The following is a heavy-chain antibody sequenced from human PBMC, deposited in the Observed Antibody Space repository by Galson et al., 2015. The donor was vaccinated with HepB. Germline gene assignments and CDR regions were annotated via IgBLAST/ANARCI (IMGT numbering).Heavy chain of an antibody. CDR2: INPSGSGA. V-gene: IGHV1-46*01. CDR3: ARDKPDFDQLSKYYYYMDV. Sequence: FAFTRYHMHWVRQAPGHGLEWMGIINPSGSGATYAQRFQGRLTMTRDTSTSTVYMELNTLRSDDTAVYFCARDKPDFDQLSKYYYYMDVWGKGTTVTVSS. D-gene: IGHD3-9*01. J-gene: IGHJ6*03. CDR1: FAFTRYH.